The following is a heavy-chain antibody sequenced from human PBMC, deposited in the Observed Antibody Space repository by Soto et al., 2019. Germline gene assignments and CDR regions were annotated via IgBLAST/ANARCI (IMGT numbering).Heavy chain of an antibody. V-gene: IGHV3-23*01. D-gene: IGHD4-17*01. CDR3: GKDPNGDYIGAFDI. J-gene: IGHJ3*02. Sequence: PGGPLRHSRAASGFTFSDFALSRVRQAPGKGLEWVSGIGTSGGTAHLADSVKGRFTISRDNSKSTLYLQMNSLRVEDTAIYFCGKDPNGDYIGAFDIWGQGTMVTVSS. CDR1: GFTFSDFA. CDR2: IGTSGGTA.